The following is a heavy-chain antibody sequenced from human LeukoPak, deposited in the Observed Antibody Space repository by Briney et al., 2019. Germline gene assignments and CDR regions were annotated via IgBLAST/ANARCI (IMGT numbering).Heavy chain of an antibody. D-gene: IGHD3-3*01. CDR2: IKQEGSEK. J-gene: IGHJ5*02. CDR3: ARDQGRYDFWSGYYTNWFDP. Sequence: GGSLTLSCAASGFTLSSYWMSWVRQAPGKGLEWVANIKQEGSEKYYVDSVKGRFTISRDNAKNSLYLQMNSLRAEDTAVYYCARDQGRYDFWSGYYTNWFDPWGQGTLVTVSS. V-gene: IGHV3-7*01. CDR1: GFTLSSYW.